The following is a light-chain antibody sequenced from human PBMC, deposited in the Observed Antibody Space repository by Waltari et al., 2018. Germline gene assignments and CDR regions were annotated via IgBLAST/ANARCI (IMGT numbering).Light chain of an antibody. V-gene: IGKV3-11*01. CDR1: QRVMTY. Sequence: EIVLTQSPATLSLSPGERATLSCRASQRVMTYLAWYQQSPGQSPRPLIYEASNRSPGTPARFSGSGSGTDFTLTISSLEPEDSAVYYCQQGTFGPGTKVDI. CDR2: EAS. CDR3: QQGT. J-gene: IGKJ3*01.